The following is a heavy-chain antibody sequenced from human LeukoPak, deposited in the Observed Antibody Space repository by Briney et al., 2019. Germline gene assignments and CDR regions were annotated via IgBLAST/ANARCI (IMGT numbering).Heavy chain of an antibody. J-gene: IGHJ3*02. V-gene: IGHV4-34*01. CDR3: EAIDAFDI. CDR1: GGSFSGYY. Sequence: SETLSLTCAVYGGSFSGYYWSWIRQPPGKGLEWIGEINHSGSTNYNPSLKSRVTISVDTSKNQFSLKLGSVTAADTAVYYCEAIDAFDIWGQGTMVTVSS. CDR2: INHSGST.